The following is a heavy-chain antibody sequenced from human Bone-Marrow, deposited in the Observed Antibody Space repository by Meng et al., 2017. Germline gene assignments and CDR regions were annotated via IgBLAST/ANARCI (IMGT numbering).Heavy chain of an antibody. CDR1: GFTFSSYE. CDR2: ISSSGSTI. CDR3: ARDREMATIYGVDY. Sequence: GESLKISCAASGFTFSSYEMNWVRQAPGKGLEWVSYISSSGSTIYYADSVKGRFTISRDNAKNSLYLQMNSLRAEDTAVYYCARDREMATIYGVDYWGQGTLVTVSS. J-gene: IGHJ4*02. V-gene: IGHV3-48*03. D-gene: IGHD5-24*01.